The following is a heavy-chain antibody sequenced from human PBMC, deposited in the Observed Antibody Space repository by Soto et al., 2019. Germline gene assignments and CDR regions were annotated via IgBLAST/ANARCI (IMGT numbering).Heavy chain of an antibody. CDR3: ASRERELHPRLRPPPYYFDS. CDR1: GGTFSSYA. Sequence: QVQLVQSGAEVKKPGSSVKVSCKASGGTFSSYAISWVRQAPGQGLEWMGGIIPIFGTANYAQKFQGRVTITGDESTSTAYMELSSLRSEDTAVYYCASRERELHPRLRPPPYYFDSWGQGTLVTVSS. J-gene: IGHJ4*02. V-gene: IGHV1-69*12. CDR2: IIPIFGTA. D-gene: IGHD1-26*01.